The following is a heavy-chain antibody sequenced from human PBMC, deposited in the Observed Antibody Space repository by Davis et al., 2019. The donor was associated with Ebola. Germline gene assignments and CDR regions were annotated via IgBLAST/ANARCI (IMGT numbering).Heavy chain of an antibody. V-gene: IGHV3-73*01. D-gene: IGHD4-17*01. CDR1: GFTFSGSA. CDR2: SRSKANSYAT. J-gene: IGHJ4*02. Sequence: GESLKISCAASGFTFSGSAMHWVRQASGKGLEWVGRSRSKANSYATAYAASVKGRFTISRDDSKITAYLQMNSLKTEDTAVYYCTNAVTTTDYWGQGTLVTVSS. CDR3: TNAVTTTDY.